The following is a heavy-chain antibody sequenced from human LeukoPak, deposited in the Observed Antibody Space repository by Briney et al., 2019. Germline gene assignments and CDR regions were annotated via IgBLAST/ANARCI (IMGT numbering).Heavy chain of an antibody. CDR2: ISYDGSDK. CDR1: GFTFSSYG. CDR3: AKDGRPEGMDV. Sequence: GRSLRLSCAASGFTFSSYGMHWVRQAPGKGLDWVAVISYDGSDKYYADSVKGRFTISRDNSKNTPYLQMNSLRTEDTAVYYCAKDGRPEGMDVWGQGTTVTVSS. V-gene: IGHV3-30*18. J-gene: IGHJ6*02.